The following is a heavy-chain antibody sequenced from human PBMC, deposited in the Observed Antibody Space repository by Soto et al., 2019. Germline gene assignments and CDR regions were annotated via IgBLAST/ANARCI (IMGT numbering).Heavy chain of an antibody. Sequence: GGSLRLSCAASGFTFSSYWMHWVRQAPGKGLVWVSRINSDGSSTSYADSVKGRFTISRDNAKNTLYLQMNSLRAEDTAVYYCARAGDYDYIWGSKLDYWGQGTLVTVSS. V-gene: IGHV3-74*01. D-gene: IGHD3-16*01. CDR1: GFTFSSYW. CDR2: INSDGSST. J-gene: IGHJ4*02. CDR3: ARAGDYDYIWGSKLDY.